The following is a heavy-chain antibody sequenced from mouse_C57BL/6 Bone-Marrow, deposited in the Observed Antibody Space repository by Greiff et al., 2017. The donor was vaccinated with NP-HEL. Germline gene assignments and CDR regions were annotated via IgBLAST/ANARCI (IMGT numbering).Heavy chain of an antibody. CDR3: ARSPLYGSRDY. Sequence: LQESGAELARPGASVKLSCKASGYTFTSYGISWVKQRTGQGLEWIGEIYPRSGNTYYNEKFKGKATLTADKSSSTAYMELRSLTSEDSAVYFCARSPLYGSRDYWGQGTTLTVSS. V-gene: IGHV1-81*01. D-gene: IGHD1-1*01. CDR1: GYTFTSYG. J-gene: IGHJ2*01. CDR2: IYPRSGNT.